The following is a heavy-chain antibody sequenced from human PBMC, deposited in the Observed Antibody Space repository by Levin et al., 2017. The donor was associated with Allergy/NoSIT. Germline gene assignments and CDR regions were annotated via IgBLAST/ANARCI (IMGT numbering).Heavy chain of an antibody. CDR2: IYPGDSDT. CDR1: GSSFTNYW. V-gene: IGHV5-51*01. J-gene: IGHJ4*02. CDR3: ARHSPKGSSSGRMLDY. Sequence: GGSLRLSCKGSGSSFTNYWIGWVRQMPGKGLEWMGIIYPGDSDTRYSPSFQGQVTISADKSISTAYLQYTSLKASDTAMYYCARHSPKGSSSGRMLDYWGQGTLVTVSS. D-gene: IGHD6-6*01.